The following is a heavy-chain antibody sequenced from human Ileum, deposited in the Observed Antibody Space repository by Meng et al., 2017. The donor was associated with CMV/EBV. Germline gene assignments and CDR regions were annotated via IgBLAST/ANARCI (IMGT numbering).Heavy chain of an antibody. CDR3: ARLDQFSGFDS. V-gene: IGHV5-51*01. J-gene: IGHJ4*02. Sequence: GGSLRLSCKGSADTFNNYWIGWVRQVAGKGLQWMALVNPRDSDAIYNSSFQGQVTVSADNSIATAYLQWSSLKAADTAMYYCARLDQFSGFDSWGQGTLVTVSS. D-gene: IGHD3-3*01. CDR1: ADTFNNYW. CDR2: VNPRDSDA.